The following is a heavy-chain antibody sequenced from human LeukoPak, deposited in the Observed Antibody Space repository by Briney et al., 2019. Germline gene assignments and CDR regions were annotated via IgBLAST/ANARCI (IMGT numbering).Heavy chain of an antibody. CDR2: INPNSGGT. CDR1: GYTFTGYY. D-gene: IGHD3-10*01. CDR3: ARARVPLLWFGELFF. V-gene: IGHV1-2*02. J-gene: IGHJ4*02. Sequence: ASVKVSCKASGYTFTGYYMHWVRQAPGQGLEWMGWINPNSGGTNYAQKFQGRVTMTRDTSISTAYMELSRLRSDDTAVYYCARARVPLLWFGELFFWGQGTLVTVSS.